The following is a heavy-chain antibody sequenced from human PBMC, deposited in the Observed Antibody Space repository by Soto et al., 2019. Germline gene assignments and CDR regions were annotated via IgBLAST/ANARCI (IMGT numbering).Heavy chain of an antibody. D-gene: IGHD6-13*01. J-gene: IGHJ4*01. CDR3: ASLQVPGNFDY. CDR1: GGSITTTNYY. Sequence: SETLSLTCNVSGGSITTTNYYWSWVRQPPGKGLEWIANVFYTGDTYYSPSFRSRVTISVDTSKNQFSLKLTSVTAADTAMYYCASLQVPGNFDYWGHGTLVT. CDR2: VFYTGDT. V-gene: IGHV4-39*01.